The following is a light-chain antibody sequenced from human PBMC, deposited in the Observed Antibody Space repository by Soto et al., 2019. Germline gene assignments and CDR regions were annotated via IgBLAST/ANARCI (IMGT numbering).Light chain of an antibody. J-gene: IGKJ4*01. CDR1: QSISSW. CDR3: QQHDNLPLT. V-gene: IGKV1-5*03. CDR2: KAS. Sequence: DIQMTQSPSTLSASVGDRVTLTCRASQSISSWLAWYQQKPGKAPKLLIYKASILESGVPSRFSGSGFGTEFTLTISSLQPEDFATYYCQQHDNLPLTFGGGTKVDIK.